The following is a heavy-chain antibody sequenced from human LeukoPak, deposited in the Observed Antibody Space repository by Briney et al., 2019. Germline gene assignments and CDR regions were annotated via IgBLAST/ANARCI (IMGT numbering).Heavy chain of an antibody. V-gene: IGHV3-7*01. CDR2: IKQDGSEK. CDR3: AREYSSSWSHYYGMDV. J-gene: IGHJ6*02. D-gene: IGHD6-13*01. CDR1: GFTFSSYW. Sequence: GGSLRLSCAASGFTFSSYWMSWVRQAPGKGLEWVANIKQDGSEKCYVDSVKGRFTISRDNAKNSLYLQMNSLRAEDTAVYYCAREYSSSWSHYYGMDVWGQGTTVTVSS.